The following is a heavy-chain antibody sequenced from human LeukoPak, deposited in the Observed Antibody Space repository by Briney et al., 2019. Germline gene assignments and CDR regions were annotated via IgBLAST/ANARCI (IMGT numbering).Heavy chain of an antibody. CDR2: IYYSGST. J-gene: IGHJ6*03. D-gene: IGHD2-2*01. CDR1: GGSINNYY. CDR3: ALGSVPATYYYYYMDV. Sequence: SETLSLTCTVSGGSINNYYWSWIRQPPGKGLEWIGYIYYSGSTNYNPSLKSRVTISVDTSKNQFSLKLSSVTAADTAVYYCALGSVPATYYYYYMDVWGKGTTVTVSS. V-gene: IGHV4-59*01.